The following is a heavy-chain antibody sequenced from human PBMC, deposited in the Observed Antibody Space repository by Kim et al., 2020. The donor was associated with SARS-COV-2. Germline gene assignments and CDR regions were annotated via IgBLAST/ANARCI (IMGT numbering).Heavy chain of an antibody. J-gene: IGHJ6*02. CDR3: ARDPYYYYGMDV. V-gene: IGHV1-2*04. Sequence: NYAQKLTGWVTLTREPSISTAYMELSRLRSDDTAVYYCARDPYYYYGMDVWGQGTTVTVSS.